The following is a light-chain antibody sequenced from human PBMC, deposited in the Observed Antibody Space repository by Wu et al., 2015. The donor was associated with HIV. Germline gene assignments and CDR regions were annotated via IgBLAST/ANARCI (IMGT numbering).Light chain of an antibody. CDR3: QQYNNWWT. CDR2: DAS. V-gene: IGKV3-11*01. J-gene: IGKJ1*01. Sequence: EIVLTQSPATLSLSPGERATLSCRASQSVGTFLAWYQQKPGQAPRLLIYDASTRFTGIPARFSGSGSGTDFTLTISSLEPEDFAVYYCQQYNNWWTFGQGTKVEIK. CDR1: QSVGTF.